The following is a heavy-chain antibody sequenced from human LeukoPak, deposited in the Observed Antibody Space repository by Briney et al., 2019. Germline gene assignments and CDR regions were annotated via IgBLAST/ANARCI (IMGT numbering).Heavy chain of an antibody. CDR1: GGSFSGYY. D-gene: IGHD3-3*01. CDR2: IYYSGST. V-gene: IGHV4-31*11. Sequence: PSETLSLTCAVYGGSFSGYYWSWIRQHPGKGLEWIGYIYYSGSTYYNPSLKSRVTISVDTSKNQFSLKLSSVTAADTAVYYCARTSFWSGRYYYYYYYMDVWGKGTTVTVSS. J-gene: IGHJ6*03. CDR3: ARTSFWSGRYYYYYYYMDV.